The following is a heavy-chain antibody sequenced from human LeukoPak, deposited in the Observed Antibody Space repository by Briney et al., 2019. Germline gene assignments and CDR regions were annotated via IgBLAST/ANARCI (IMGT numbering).Heavy chain of an antibody. D-gene: IGHD3-10*01. Sequence: GGSLRLSCVASGFTFSSYGMHWVRQAPGKGLEWVAVISYDGSNKYYADSVKGRFTISRDNSKNTLYLQMNSLRAEDTAVYYCAKDNYYGSGIDYWGQGTLVTVSS. CDR2: ISYDGSNK. CDR3: AKDNYYGSGIDY. CDR1: GFTFSSYG. J-gene: IGHJ4*02. V-gene: IGHV3-30*18.